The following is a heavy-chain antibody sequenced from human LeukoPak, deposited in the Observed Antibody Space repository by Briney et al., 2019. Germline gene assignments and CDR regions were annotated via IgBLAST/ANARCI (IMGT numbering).Heavy chain of an antibody. V-gene: IGHV4-59*12. CDR2: IYYRGST. J-gene: IGHJ4*02. CDR3: ASVEEDYDVRSGYYY. CDR1: GGSLSSYY. Sequence: SSETLSLTCTVCGGSLSSYYGLWLRHPPGKGLVWFRNIYYRGSTKYSPPLKSRVPISVKKSKDHFSLKVDPATAADTALVFCASVEEDYDVRSGYYYWGQGTLVTVSS. D-gene: IGHD3-3*01.